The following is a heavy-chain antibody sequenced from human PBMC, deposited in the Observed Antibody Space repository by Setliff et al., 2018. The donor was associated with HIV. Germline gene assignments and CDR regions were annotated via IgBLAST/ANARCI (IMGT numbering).Heavy chain of an antibody. CDR3: ATLDPSGGNFLAY. Sequence: SLTCTVSGDTDFYWSWIRQSPGKGLEWIGYIHASGKANYNPSLKSRVTISLDTSKMQFSLRLTSVTAADTAVYYCATLDPSGGNFLAYWGQGTLVTVSS. CDR2: IHASGKA. D-gene: IGHD2-21*02. J-gene: IGHJ4*02. V-gene: IGHV4-4*09. CDR1: GDTDFY.